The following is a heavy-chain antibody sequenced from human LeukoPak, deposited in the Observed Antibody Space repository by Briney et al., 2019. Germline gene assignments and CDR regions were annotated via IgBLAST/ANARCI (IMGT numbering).Heavy chain of an antibody. Sequence: GGSLRLSCAASGFSFSTYDMSWVRQAPGKGLEWVSGISGSGTSTYYADSVKGRFTISRDNSKNTLYLQMNSLRAEDTAVYYCAKVRCGGDCYSTHDAFDIWGQGTMVTVSS. CDR3: AKVRCGGDCYSTHDAFDI. CDR2: ISGSGTST. V-gene: IGHV3-23*01. D-gene: IGHD2-21*02. CDR1: GFSFSTYD. J-gene: IGHJ3*02.